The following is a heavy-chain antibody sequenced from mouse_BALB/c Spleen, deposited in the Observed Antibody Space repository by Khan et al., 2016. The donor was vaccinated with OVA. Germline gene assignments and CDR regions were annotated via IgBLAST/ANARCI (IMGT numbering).Heavy chain of an antibody. J-gene: IGHJ1*01. Sequence: EVQLQQSGPGLVKPSQTVSLTCTVTGISITSGNYRWSWIRQFPGNKLEWIGNIYYSGTVTYNPSLTSRTTINRDTTKNQFFLERHSLTAEDTATYDCARDYGSLYWYFDVWGAGTTVTVSS. CDR1: GISITSGNYR. CDR3: ARDYGSLYWYFDV. CDR2: IYYSGTV. V-gene: IGHV3-5*02. D-gene: IGHD1-1*01.